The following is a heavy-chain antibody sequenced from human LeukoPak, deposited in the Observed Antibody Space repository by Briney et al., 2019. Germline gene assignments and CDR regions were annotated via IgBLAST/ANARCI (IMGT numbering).Heavy chain of an antibody. Sequence: GGPLRLSCAASGFTFSSYSMNWVRQAPGKGLEWVSSISSSSSYIYYADSVKGRFTISRDNAKNSLYLQMNSLRAEDTAVYYCARDEGGQGSIAASNWFDPWGQGTLVTVSS. CDR1: GFTFSSYS. J-gene: IGHJ5*02. CDR3: ARDEGGQGSIAASNWFDP. V-gene: IGHV3-21*01. D-gene: IGHD6-6*01. CDR2: ISSSSSYI.